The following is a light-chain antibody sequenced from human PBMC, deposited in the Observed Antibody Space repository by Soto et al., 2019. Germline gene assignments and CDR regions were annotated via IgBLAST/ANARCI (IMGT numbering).Light chain of an antibody. Sequence: EIVLTQSPGTLSLSPGERATLSCRASQSVSSNYLAWYQQKPGQAPRLLIYVASSGATGIPDRFSGSGSGTDFTITISRLEPEDFAVYYCQQYCSIPYTFGQGTKLEIK. V-gene: IGKV3-20*01. CDR2: VAS. J-gene: IGKJ2*01. CDR1: QSVSSNY. CDR3: QQYCSIPYT.